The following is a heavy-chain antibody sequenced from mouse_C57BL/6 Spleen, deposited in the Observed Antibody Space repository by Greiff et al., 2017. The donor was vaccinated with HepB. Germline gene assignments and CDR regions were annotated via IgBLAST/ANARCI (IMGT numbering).Heavy chain of an antibody. V-gene: IGHV5-17*01. CDR1: GFTFSDYG. D-gene: IGHD4-1*01. CDR3: ATWEYYFDY. CDR2: ISSGSSTI. J-gene: IGHJ2*01. Sequence: DVKLVESGGGLVKPGGSLKLSCAASGFTFSDYGMHWVRQAPEKGLEWVAYISSGSSTIYYADTVKGRFTISRDNAKNTLFLQMTSLRSEDTAMYYCATWEYYFDYWGQGTTLTVSS.